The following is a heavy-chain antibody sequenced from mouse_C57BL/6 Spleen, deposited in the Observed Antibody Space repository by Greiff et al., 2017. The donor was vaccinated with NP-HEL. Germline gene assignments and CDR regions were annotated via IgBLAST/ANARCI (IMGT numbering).Heavy chain of an antibody. Sequence: VKLQQSGPGLVAPSQSLSITCTVSGFSLTSYAISWVRQPPGKGLEWLGVIWTGGGTNYNSALKSRLSISKDNSKSQVFLKMNSLQTDDTARYYCAREFSGTTPYFDYWGQGTTLTVSS. CDR2: IWTGGGT. CDR3: AREFSGTTPYFDY. D-gene: IGHD4-1*01. V-gene: IGHV2-9-1*01. J-gene: IGHJ2*01. CDR1: GFSLTSYA.